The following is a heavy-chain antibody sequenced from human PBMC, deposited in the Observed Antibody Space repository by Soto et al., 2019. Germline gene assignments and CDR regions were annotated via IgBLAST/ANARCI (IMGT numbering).Heavy chain of an antibody. CDR1: GGSISSYY. J-gene: IGHJ4*02. CDR3: ARQGRYYYDSSGYFYFDY. Sequence: SETLSLTCTVSGGSISSYYWSWIRQPPGKGLEWIGHIYYSGSTNYNPSLKSRVTISVDTSKNQFSLKLSSGTAADTAVYCCARQGRYYYDSSGYFYFDYWGQGTLVTVSS. CDR2: IYYSGST. D-gene: IGHD3-22*01. V-gene: IGHV4-59*08.